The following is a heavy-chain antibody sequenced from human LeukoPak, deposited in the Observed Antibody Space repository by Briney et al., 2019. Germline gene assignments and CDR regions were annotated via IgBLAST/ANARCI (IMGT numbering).Heavy chain of an antibody. CDR1: GFTFSSYA. V-gene: IGHV3-23*01. CDR3: XKDPLHGYYYYGMDV. CDR2: ISGSGGST. Sequence: GGSLRLSCAASGFTFSSYAMSWVRQAPGKGLEWVSAISGSGGSTYYADSVKGRFTISRDNSKNTLYLQMNSLRAEDTAVYYCXKDPLHGYYYYGMDVWGQGTTVTVSS. D-gene: IGHD2-15*01. J-gene: IGHJ6*02.